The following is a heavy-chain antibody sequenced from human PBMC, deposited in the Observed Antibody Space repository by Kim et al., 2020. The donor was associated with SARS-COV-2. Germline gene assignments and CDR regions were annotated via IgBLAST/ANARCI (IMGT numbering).Heavy chain of an antibody. V-gene: IGHV3-21*01. Sequence: GGSLRLSCAASGFTFSSYSMNWVRQAPGKGLEWVSSISSSSSYIYYADSVKGRFTISRDNAKNSLYLQMNSLRAEDTAVYYCAQTMVRARTGYGMDVWGQGTTVTVSS. CDR3: AQTMVRARTGYGMDV. D-gene: IGHD3-10*01. CDR1: GFTFSSYS. J-gene: IGHJ6*02. CDR2: ISSSSSYI.